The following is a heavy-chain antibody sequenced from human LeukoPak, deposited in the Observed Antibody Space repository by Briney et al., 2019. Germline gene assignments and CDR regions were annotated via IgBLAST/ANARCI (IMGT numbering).Heavy chain of an antibody. CDR2: IAPSSGTT. CDR3: ARDRGSLHDFWSGYYFGNGMDV. CDR1: GYTFTGYY. Sequence: GASVKVSCKASGYTFTGYYMHWVRQAPGQGLEWMGVIAPSSGTTSYAQKFQGRVTMTRDTSTSTLYMELSSLTSDDTAVYYCARDRGSLHDFWSGYYFGNGMDVWGQGTTVTVSS. J-gene: IGHJ6*02. V-gene: IGHV1-46*01. D-gene: IGHD3-3*01.